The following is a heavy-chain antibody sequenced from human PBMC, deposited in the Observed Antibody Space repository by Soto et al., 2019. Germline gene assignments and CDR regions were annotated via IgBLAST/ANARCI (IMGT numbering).Heavy chain of an antibody. V-gene: IGHV5-10-1*01. CDR2: IDPSDSYT. CDR1: GYSFTRYW. J-gene: IGHJ6*02. Sequence: ESLTISFTCSGYSFTRYWISWVRQMPGKGLEWMGRIDPSDSYTNYSPSFQGHVTISADKSISTAYLQWSSLKASDTAMYYCARHPTSTVVTSYYYGMDVWGQGTTVTVSS. D-gene: IGHD4-17*01. CDR3: ARHPTSTVVTSYYYGMDV.